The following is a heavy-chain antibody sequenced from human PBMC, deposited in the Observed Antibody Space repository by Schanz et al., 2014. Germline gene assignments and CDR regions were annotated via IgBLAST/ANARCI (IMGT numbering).Heavy chain of an antibody. CDR1: GFTFSSYA. Sequence: EVQLVESGGGLVQPGGSLRLSCAASGFTFSSYAMSWVRQAPGKGLEWVSAISGSGGSTYYADSVKGRFTISRDNSKNTLHLQMNSLRAEDPAVYYCAKDLGGYSSSRIEYFQHGGQGTLVTVSS. D-gene: IGHD6-13*01. CDR3: AKDLGGYSSSRIEYFQH. V-gene: IGHV3-23*04. J-gene: IGHJ1*01. CDR2: ISGSGGST.